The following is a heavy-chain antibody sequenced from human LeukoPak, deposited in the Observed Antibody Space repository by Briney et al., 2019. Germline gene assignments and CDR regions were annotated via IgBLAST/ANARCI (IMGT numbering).Heavy chain of an antibody. CDR3: ARKWLIDY. V-gene: IGHV3-53*01. J-gene: IGHJ4*02. CDR1: GFSVSIKY. Sequence: GGSLRLSCAASGFSVSIKYMNWVRQAPGKGLEWVSILYSSGTTYYANSVKGRFTIYRDNSENKLFLQMNSLRAEDTAVYYCARKWLIDYWGQGTLVTVSS. CDR2: LYSSGTT. D-gene: IGHD5-24*01.